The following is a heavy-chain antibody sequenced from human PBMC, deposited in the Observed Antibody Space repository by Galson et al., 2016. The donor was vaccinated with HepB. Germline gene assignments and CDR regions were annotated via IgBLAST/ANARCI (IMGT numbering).Heavy chain of an antibody. CDR2: IGYSGETT. V-gene: IGHV3-23*01. CDR1: GFTFNNYA. CDR3: ARDLNDRSGYYFGAFGF. Sequence: SLRLSCAASGFTFNNYAMNWVRQTPGKGLEWVSVIGYSGETTYYADSVKGRFIISRDNSKSTLYLQMNSLRGDDTAVYYCARDLNDRSGYYFGAFGFCGQGTLVTVSS. D-gene: IGHD3-22*01. J-gene: IGHJ3*01.